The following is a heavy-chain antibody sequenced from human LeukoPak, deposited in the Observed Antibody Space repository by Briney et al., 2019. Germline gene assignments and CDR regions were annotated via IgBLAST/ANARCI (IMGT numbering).Heavy chain of an antibody. CDR1: GGTFSSYA. CDR3: ARDMSGAAAGPVYFDY. V-gene: IGHV1-69*13. Sequence: SVKVSCKASGGTFSSYAISWVRQAPGQGLEWMGGIIPIFGTANYAQKFQGRVTITADESTSTAYMELSSLRSEDTAVYYCARDMSGAAAGPVYFDYWGQGTLVTVSS. D-gene: IGHD6-13*01. J-gene: IGHJ4*02. CDR2: IIPIFGTA.